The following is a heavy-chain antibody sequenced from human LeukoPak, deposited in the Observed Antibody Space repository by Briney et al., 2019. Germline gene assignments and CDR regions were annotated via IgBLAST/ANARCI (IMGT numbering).Heavy chain of an antibody. Sequence: GGSLRLSCAASGSTFSSYGMHWVRQAPGKGLEWVAFIRYDGGNKYYADSVKGRFTISRDNSKNTLYLQMNSLRAEDTAVYYCAKAHDYDFWSGYPSDYWGQGTLVTVSS. CDR2: IRYDGGNK. CDR1: GSTFSSYG. D-gene: IGHD3-3*01. J-gene: IGHJ4*02. V-gene: IGHV3-30*02. CDR3: AKAHDYDFWSGYPSDY.